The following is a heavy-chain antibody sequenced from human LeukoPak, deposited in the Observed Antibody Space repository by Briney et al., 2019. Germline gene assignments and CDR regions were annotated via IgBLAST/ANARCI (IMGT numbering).Heavy chain of an antibody. D-gene: IGHD2-2*01. CDR3: AKGLYCTSTSCSSRFDY. Sequence: GGSLRLSCAASGLTFSSYGMHWVRQAPGKGLEWVAFIRYDGSNKYYADSVKGRFTISRDNSKNTLYLQMNSLRAEDTAVYYCAKGLYCTSTSCSSRFDYWGQGTLVTVSS. J-gene: IGHJ4*02. CDR1: GLTFSSYG. CDR2: IRYDGSNK. V-gene: IGHV3-30*02.